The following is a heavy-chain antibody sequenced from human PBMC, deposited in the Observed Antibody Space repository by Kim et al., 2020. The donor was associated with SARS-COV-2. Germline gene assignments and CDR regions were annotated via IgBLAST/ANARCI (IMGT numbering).Heavy chain of an antibody. V-gene: IGHV1-69*13. D-gene: IGHD3-22*01. J-gene: IGHJ6*02. Sequence: SVKVSCKASGGTFSSYAISWVRQAPGQGLEWMGGIIPIFGTANYAQKFQGRVTITADESTSTAYMELSSLRSEDTAVYYCARGMGGGYLPYYYYCYGMDVWGQGTTVTVSS. CDR3: ARGMGGGYLPYYYYCYGMDV. CDR1: GGTFSSYA. CDR2: IIPIFGTA.